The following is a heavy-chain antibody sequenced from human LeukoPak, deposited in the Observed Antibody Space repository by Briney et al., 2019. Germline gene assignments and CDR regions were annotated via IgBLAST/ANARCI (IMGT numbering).Heavy chain of an antibody. J-gene: IGHJ5*02. CDR2: IKSKTDGGTT. V-gene: IGHV3-15*01. D-gene: IGHD3-10*01. CDR3: TTDHMYGSGNYYNPTWFDP. Sequence: PGGSLRLSCAASGFTFSNAWMSWVRQAPGKGLEWVGRIKSKTDGGTTDYAAPVKGRFTISRDDSKNTLYLQMNSLKTEDTAVYHCTTDHMYGSGNYYNPTWFDPWGRGTLVTVSS. CDR1: GFTFSNAW.